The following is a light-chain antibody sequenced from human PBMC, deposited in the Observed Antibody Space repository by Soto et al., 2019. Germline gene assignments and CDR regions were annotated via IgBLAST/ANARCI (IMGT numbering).Light chain of an antibody. CDR3: CSYAGSRNFL. CDR2: EGT. CDR1: SSDVGAYNL. Sequence: QSALTQPGSVSGSPEQSITISCTGTSSDVGAYNLVSWYQQLPGKAPRLIIYEGTKRPSGISHRFSGSKSDNTASLTISGLRAEDEAHYHCCSYAGSRNFLFGEGKKVTV. J-gene: IGLJ2*01. V-gene: IGLV2-23*01.